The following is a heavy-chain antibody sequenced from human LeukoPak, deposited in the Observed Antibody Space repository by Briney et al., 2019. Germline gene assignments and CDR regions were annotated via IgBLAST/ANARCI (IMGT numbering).Heavy chain of an antibody. D-gene: IGHD1-26*01. Sequence: GGSLRLSCAASGFSFSNFAIHWFRQAPGKGLEWLAVISHDGGTKHHAASVKCRFTISRDNSNNSLSLQMNSLSAEDTAVYYCARARGRWHLLPLDFWGQGTLVTVSS. CDR2: ISHDGGTK. J-gene: IGHJ4*02. CDR1: GFSFSNFA. V-gene: IGHV3-30*04. CDR3: ARARGRWHLLPLDF.